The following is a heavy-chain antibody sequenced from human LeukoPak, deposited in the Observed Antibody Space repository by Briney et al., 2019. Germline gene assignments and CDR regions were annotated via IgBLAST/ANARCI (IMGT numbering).Heavy chain of an antibody. CDR3: ARSKSWNSTDAFDI. Sequence: GRSLRLSCAASGFTFSSYGMHWVRQAPGKGLEWVAVIWYDGSNKYYADSVKGRFTISRDNAKNTLYLQMNSLRAEDTAVYHCARSKSWNSTDAFDIWGQGTMVTVSS. V-gene: IGHV3-33*03. CDR1: GFTFSSYG. CDR2: IWYDGSNK. J-gene: IGHJ3*02. D-gene: IGHD1-7*01.